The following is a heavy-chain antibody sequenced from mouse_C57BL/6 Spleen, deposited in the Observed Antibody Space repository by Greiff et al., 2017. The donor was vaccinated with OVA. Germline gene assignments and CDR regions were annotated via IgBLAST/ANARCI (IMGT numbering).Heavy chain of an antibody. Sequence: EVQLQQSGPELVKPGASVKISCKASGYTFTDYYMNWVKQSHGKSLEWIGDINPNNGGTSYNQKFKGKATLTVDKSSSTAYMELRSLTSEDSAVYYCASYGSSSLYYFDYWGQGTTLTVSS. CDR3: ASYGSSSLYYFDY. D-gene: IGHD1-1*01. CDR2: INPNNGGT. V-gene: IGHV1-26*01. J-gene: IGHJ2*01. CDR1: GYTFTDYY.